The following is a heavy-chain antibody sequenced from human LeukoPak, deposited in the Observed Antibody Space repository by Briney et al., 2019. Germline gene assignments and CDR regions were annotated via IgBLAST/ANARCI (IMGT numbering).Heavy chain of an antibody. CDR2: SYYSGST. J-gene: IGHJ3*02. D-gene: IGHD6-6*01. CDR1: GXSISSYY. CDR3: ARQSISARRAFDI. V-gene: IGHV4-59*08. Sequence: NPSETLSLTCSVSGXSISSYYGSWIRQPPGKGLEYIGYSYYSGSTDYNPSLKSRVTISVDTSNQFSLMLTSVTAADTAVYYCARQSISARRAFDIWGQGTMVTVSS.